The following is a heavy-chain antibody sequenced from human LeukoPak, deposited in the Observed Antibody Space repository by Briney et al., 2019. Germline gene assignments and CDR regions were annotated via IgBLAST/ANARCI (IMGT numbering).Heavy chain of an antibody. V-gene: IGHV4-38-2*02. J-gene: IGHJ4*02. CDR1: GYSISSGYY. D-gene: IGHD2/OR15-2a*01. CDR3: ARDFNTFDY. Sequence: SETLSLTCAVSGYSISSGYYWGWIRQPPGKGLEWIGSIYHSGSTYYNPSLKSRVTISVDTSKNQFSLKLSSVTAADTAVYYCARDFNTFDYWGQGTLVTVSS. CDR2: IYHSGST.